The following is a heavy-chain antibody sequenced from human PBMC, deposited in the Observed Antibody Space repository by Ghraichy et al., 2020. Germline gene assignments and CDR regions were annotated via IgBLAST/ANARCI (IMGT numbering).Heavy chain of an antibody. J-gene: IGHJ5*02. CDR3: ARSDWFDP. CDR2: IRGDGSSP. Sequence: GGSLRLSCAASGFTLSSYWINWVRQAPGKGLVWVSRIRGDGSSPTYADFVKGRFTISRDNAKSTLYLQMNSLRAEDTAVYYCARSDWFDPWGQGTLVTVSS. V-gene: IGHV3-74*01. CDR1: GFTLSSYW.